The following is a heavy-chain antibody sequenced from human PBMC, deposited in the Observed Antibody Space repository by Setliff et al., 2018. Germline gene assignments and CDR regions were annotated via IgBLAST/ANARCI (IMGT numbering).Heavy chain of an antibody. J-gene: IGHJ4*02. CDR3: ARGRPPLVGDY. V-gene: IGHV4-34*01. Sequence: SETLSLTCTVYGASFSDYYWGWIRQPPGKGLEWIAEINHSGSTNYNPSLKSRVTISVDTSKNQVSLKLSSMTAADTAVYYCARGRPPLVGDYWGQGTLVTGS. CDR1: GASFSDYY. CDR2: INHSGST. D-gene: IGHD2-2*01.